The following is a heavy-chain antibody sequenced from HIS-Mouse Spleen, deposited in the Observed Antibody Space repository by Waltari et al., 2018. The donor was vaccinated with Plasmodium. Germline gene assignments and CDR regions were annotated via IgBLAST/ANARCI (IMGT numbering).Heavy chain of an antibody. CDR2: ISYDGSNK. CDR3: AKEVLGYYDFWSRPDY. CDR1: GFTFSSYG. J-gene: IGHJ4*02. V-gene: IGHV3-30*18. D-gene: IGHD3-3*01. Sequence: QVQLVESGGGVVQPGRSLRLSCAASGFTFSSYGMHWVRQAPGKGLEGVAGISYDGSNKYYAESVKGRLTISRDNSKNTLYLQMNSLRAEDTAVYYCAKEVLGYYDFWSRPDYWGQGTLVTVSS.